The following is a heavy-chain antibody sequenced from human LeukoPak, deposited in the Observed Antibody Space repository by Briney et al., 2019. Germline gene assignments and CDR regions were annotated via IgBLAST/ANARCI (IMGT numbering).Heavy chain of an antibody. CDR1: GVSISTNTAS. V-gene: IGHV4-39*01. D-gene: IGHD4-17*01. Sequence: MPSETLSLTCAVSGVSISTNTASWAWLRQPPGKGLEWIGSIYYSELTHDNPSLKSRVSISVDSSKNQFSLKLTSVTAADTAMYYCASGSFEDYGDFARGDYFDSWGQGTLVTVSS. J-gene: IGHJ4*02. CDR2: IYYSELT. CDR3: ASGSFEDYGDFARGDYFDS.